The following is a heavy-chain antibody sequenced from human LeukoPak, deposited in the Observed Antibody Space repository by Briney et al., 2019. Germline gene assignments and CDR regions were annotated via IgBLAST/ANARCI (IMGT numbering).Heavy chain of an antibody. CDR1: GYTFTGYY. V-gene: IGHV1-2*04. CDR2: INPNSGGT. J-gene: IGHJ6*02. Sequence: ASVKVSCKASGYTFTGYYMHWVRQAPGQGLEWMGWINPNSGGTNYAQKFQGWVTMIRDTSISTAYMELSRLRSDDTAVYYCARDGSLWFGELFPGKENGMDVWGQGTTVTVSS. CDR3: ARDGSLWFGELFPGKENGMDV. D-gene: IGHD3-10*01.